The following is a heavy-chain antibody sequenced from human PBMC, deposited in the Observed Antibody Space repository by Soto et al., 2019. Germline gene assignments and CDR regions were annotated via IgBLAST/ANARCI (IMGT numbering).Heavy chain of an antibody. Sequence: QVQLQESGPGLVKPSETLSLTCTVSGGSISSYYWSWIRQPPGKGLEWIGYIYYSGSTNYNPSLKSRVTISVDTSKNQFSLKPSSVTAADTAVYYCARLVVVPAAPHYYYYGMDVWGQGTTVTVSS. CDR3: ARLVVVPAAPHYYYYGMDV. CDR2: IYYSGST. V-gene: IGHV4-59*08. D-gene: IGHD2-2*01. J-gene: IGHJ6*02. CDR1: GGSISSYY.